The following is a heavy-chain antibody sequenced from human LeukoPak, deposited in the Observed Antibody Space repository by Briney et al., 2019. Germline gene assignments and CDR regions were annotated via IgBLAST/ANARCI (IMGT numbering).Heavy chain of an antibody. CDR1: GFTFSSYS. Sequence: GGSLRLSCAASGFTFSSYSMNWVRQAPGKGLEWVSDISWNSGSIGYADSVKGRFTISRDNAKNSLYLQMNSLRAEDTALYYCAKGGTYYYDSSHSFDYWGQGTLVTVSS. CDR3: AKGGTYYYDSSHSFDY. D-gene: IGHD3-22*01. V-gene: IGHV3-9*01. CDR2: ISWNSGSI. J-gene: IGHJ4*02.